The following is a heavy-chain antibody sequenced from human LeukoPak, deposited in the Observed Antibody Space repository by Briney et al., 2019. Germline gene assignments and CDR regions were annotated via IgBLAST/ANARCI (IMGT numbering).Heavy chain of an antibody. J-gene: IGHJ6*02. V-gene: IGHV3-30*18. CDR1: GFTFSVYG. Sequence: PGGSLRLFCAVSGFTFSVYGMLWVRQAPGKGRECLTNISYDGTNKYYRDPVMGLFTISRSNSKNTLYLQMNSLRPENTAVYYCTKTEVPGGYYYGMDVWGQGTTVTVSS. CDR2: ISYDGTNK. D-gene: IGHD2-2*01. CDR3: TKTEVPGGYYYGMDV.